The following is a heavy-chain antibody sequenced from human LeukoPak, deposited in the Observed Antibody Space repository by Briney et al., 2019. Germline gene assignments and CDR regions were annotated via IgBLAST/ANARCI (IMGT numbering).Heavy chain of an antibody. D-gene: IGHD3-10*01. Sequence: PGGSLRLSCAASGFTFSSYAMHWVRQAPGKGLEWVAVISYDGSNKYYADSVKGRFTISRDNAKNSLYLQMNSLRAEDTAVYYCAILWFGKSDFDYWGQGTLVTVSS. CDR2: ISYDGSNK. J-gene: IGHJ4*02. V-gene: IGHV3-30*04. CDR3: AILWFGKSDFDY. CDR1: GFTFSSYA.